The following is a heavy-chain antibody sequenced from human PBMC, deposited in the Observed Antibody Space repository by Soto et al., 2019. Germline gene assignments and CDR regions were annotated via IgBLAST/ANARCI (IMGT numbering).Heavy chain of an antibody. Sequence: SETLSLTCTVSGGSISTYYWSWIRQPPGKGLEWIGYIYYSGSINYNPSLKSRVTISVDTSKNQFSLRLSSVTAADTAVYYCARQWSGYDQKFDYWGQGTLVTVSS. V-gene: IGHV4-59*08. CDR2: IYYSGSI. D-gene: IGHD5-12*01. J-gene: IGHJ4*02. CDR1: GGSISTYY. CDR3: ARQWSGYDQKFDY.